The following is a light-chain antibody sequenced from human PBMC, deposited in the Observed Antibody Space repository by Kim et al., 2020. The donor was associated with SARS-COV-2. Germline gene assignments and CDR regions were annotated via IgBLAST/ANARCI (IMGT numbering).Light chain of an antibody. CDR1: KLGDKY. CDR3: QAWDSNTWV. J-gene: IGLJ3*02. Sequence: SVSPGQTASISCSGDKLGDKYVCWYQQKPGQSPVLLIYEDTKRPSGIPVRFSGSYSGNTATLTISGTQAMDEADYYCQAWDSNTWVFGGGTKVTVL. V-gene: IGLV3-1*01. CDR2: EDT.